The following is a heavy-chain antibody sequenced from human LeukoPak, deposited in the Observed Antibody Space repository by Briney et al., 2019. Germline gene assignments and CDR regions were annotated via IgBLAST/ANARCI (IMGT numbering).Heavy chain of an antibody. D-gene: IGHD5-24*01. CDR1: GDSVSSNSAA. V-gene: IGHV6-1*01. Sequence: SQTLSLICAISGDSVSSNSAAWTWIRQSPSRVLEWLGRTYYRSKWYNDYAVSVKSRITINPDTSKNQFSLQLNSVTPEDTAVYYCSRGWLQQGFDSWGQGTLVTVSS. CDR2: TYYRSKWYN. J-gene: IGHJ4*02. CDR3: SRGWLQQGFDS.